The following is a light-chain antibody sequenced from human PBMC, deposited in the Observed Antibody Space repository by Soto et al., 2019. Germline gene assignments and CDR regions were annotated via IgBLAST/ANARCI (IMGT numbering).Light chain of an antibody. J-gene: IGKJ1*01. V-gene: IGKV1-5*01. CDR2: AAS. CDR3: QQYGSSGT. CDR1: QSIRTW. Sequence: GDRVTITCRASQSIRTWLAWYQQKPGKAHKLLIFAASSLQSGVPSRFSGSRSGPDFTLTISSLNPEEFAVYYCQQYGSSGTFGQGTKVDI.